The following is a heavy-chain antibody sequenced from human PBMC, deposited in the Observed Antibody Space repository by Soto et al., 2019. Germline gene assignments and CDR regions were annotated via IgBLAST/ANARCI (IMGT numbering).Heavy chain of an antibody. Sequence: EVPLVESGGGLVRPGGSLRLSCAASGFTFSSYEMNWVRQAPGKGLEWVSYISSSGGFIYYADSVKGRFTISRDNAKNSLYLQMNSLRAEDTAVYYCAKGGPSTWNYLGWCDPWGQGTLVTVSS. CDR2: ISSSGGFI. D-gene: IGHD1-7*01. CDR3: AKGGPSTWNYLGWCDP. J-gene: IGHJ5*02. V-gene: IGHV3-48*03. CDR1: GFTFSSYE.